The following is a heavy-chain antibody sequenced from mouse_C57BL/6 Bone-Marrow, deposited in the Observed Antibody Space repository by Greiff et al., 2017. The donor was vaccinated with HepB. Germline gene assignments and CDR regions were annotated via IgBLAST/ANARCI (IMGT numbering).Heavy chain of an antibody. CDR1: GYSITSGYY. D-gene: IGHD1-1*01. CDR2: ISYDGSN. J-gene: IGHJ2*01. CDR3: AREGAYVYAFDY. Sequence: ESGPGLVKPSQSLSLTCSVTGYSITSGYYWNWIRQFPGNKLEWMGYISYDGSNNYNPSLNNRISITRDTSKNQFFLKLNSVTTEDTATYNCAREGAYVYAFDYWGQGTTLTVSS. V-gene: IGHV3-6*01.